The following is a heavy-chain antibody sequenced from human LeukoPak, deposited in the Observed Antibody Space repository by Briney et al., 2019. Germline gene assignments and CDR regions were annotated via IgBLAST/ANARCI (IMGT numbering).Heavy chain of an antibody. V-gene: IGHV1-8*01. CDR3: ARDSNYYDSSGYYL. D-gene: IGHD3-22*01. CDR2: MRPSSGNT. Sequence: ASVKVSCKASGYTFTSYDIGWVRQATGQGLEWMGWMRPSSGNTGYGQTFQGRVTMTRDTSTSTVYMELSSLRSEDTAVYYCARDSNYYDSSGYYLWGQGTLVTVSS. J-gene: IGHJ4*02. CDR1: GYTFTSYD.